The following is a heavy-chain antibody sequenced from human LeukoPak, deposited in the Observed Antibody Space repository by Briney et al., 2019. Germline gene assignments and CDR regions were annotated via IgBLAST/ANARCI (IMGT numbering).Heavy chain of an antibody. CDR2: IYYSGST. Sequence: SETLSLTCTVSGGSISSYYWSWIRQPPGKGLEWIGYIYYSGSTNYNPSLKSRVTISVDTSKNQFSLKLSSVTAADTAVYYCARDLVGATTDHYYYYYGMDVWGRGTTVTVSS. D-gene: IGHD1-26*01. V-gene: IGHV4-59*01. CDR3: ARDLVGATTDHYYYYYGMDV. CDR1: GGSISSYY. J-gene: IGHJ6*02.